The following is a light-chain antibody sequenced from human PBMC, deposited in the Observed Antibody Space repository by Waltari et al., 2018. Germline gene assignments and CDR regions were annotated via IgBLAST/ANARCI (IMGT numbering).Light chain of an antibody. CDR1: NRDVGAYTY. CDR2: EVS. CDR3: SSYTSSSDLVV. V-gene: IGLV2-14*01. Sequence: QSALTQPASVSVSPGQSITISCTGTNRDVGAYTYASWYQQHPGKSPKLMIYEVSNRPSGVSNRFSGSKSGNTASLTISGLQAEDEADYYCSSYTSSSDLVVFGGGTKVTVL. J-gene: IGLJ2*01.